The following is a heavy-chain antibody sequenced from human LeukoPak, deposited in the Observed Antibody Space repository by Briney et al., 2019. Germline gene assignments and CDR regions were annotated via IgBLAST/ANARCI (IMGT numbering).Heavy chain of an antibody. D-gene: IGHD6-6*01. Sequence: PSETLSLTCTVSGDSFSSYYWSWIRQPPGKGLEWIGYIYYNGSTNYNPSLKSRVTISVDTSKNQFSLKLSSVTAADTAVYYCARDSSSSGIYYYYYMDVWGKGTTVTVSS. V-gene: IGHV4-59*01. CDR2: IYYNGST. J-gene: IGHJ6*03. CDR1: GDSFSSYY. CDR3: ARDSSSSGIYYYYYMDV.